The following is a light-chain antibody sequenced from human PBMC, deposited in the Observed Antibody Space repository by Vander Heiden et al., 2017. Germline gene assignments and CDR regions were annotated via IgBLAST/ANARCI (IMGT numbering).Light chain of an antibody. J-gene: IGLJ1*01. Sequence: QSALTQPASVSGSPGQSITISCTGTSSDVGAYDFVSWYQQHPGNAPKLLIFDVSNRPSGLSNRFSGSKSGNTASLTISGLQAEDEADYFCSSYTESGTLVDFGTGTKVTVL. V-gene: IGLV2-14*03. CDR2: DVS. CDR3: SSYTESGTLVD. CDR1: SSDVGAYDF.